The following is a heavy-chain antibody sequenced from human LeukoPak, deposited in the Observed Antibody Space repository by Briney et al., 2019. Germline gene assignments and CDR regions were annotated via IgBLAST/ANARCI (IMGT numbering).Heavy chain of an antibody. CDR2: INPNSGGT. V-gene: IGHV1-2*02. J-gene: IGHJ5*02. CDR1: GYTFTGYY. D-gene: IGHD2-2*02. CDR3: AREVVPAAIMSWFDP. Sequence: GASVKVSCKASGYTFTGYYMHWVRPAPGQGLEWMGWINPNSGGTNYAQKFQGRVTMTRDTSISTAYMELSRLRSDDTAVYYCAREVVPAAIMSWFDPWGQGTLVTVSS.